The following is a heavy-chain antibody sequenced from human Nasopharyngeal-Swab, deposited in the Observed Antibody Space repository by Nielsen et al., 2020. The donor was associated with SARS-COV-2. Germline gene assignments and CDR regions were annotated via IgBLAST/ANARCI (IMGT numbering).Heavy chain of an antibody. Sequence: SETLSLTCTVSGGSISSGSYYWSWIRQPAGKGLEWIGRILTNGSTNYNPSLKSRITISVDTSKNQFSLKLSSVTAADTAVYYCARGADYYDFWSGYPSGMDVWGQGTTVTVSS. CDR1: GGSISSGSYY. CDR3: ARGADYYDFWSGYPSGMDV. CDR2: ILTNGST. V-gene: IGHV4-61*02. D-gene: IGHD3-3*01. J-gene: IGHJ6*02.